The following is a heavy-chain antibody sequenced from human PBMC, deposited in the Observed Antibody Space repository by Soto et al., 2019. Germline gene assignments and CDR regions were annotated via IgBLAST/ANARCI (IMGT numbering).Heavy chain of an antibody. D-gene: IGHD1-26*01. Sequence: GGSLRLSCAASGFTVSSNYMSWVRQAPGKGLEWVSVIYSGGSTYYADSVKGRFTISRDNSKNTLYLQMNSLRAEDTAVYYCARDIRATPPFDHYDGMYVWGQGTTVTVSS. CDR2: IYSGGST. CDR3: ARDIRATPPFDHYDGMYV. J-gene: IGHJ6*02. V-gene: IGHV3-53*01. CDR1: GFTVSSNY.